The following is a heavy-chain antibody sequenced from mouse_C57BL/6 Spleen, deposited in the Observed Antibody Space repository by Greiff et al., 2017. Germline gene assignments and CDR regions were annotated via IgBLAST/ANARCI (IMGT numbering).Heavy chain of an antibody. CDR1: GYTFTSYW. J-gene: IGHJ2*01. CDR2: IDPSDSYT. D-gene: IGHD2-12*01. Sequence: QVQLQQPGAELVRPGTSVKLSCKASGYTFTSYWMHWVKQRPGQGLEWIGVIDPSDSYTNYNQKFKGKATLTVETSSSTAYMQLSSLTSEDSTVYYCTRAYYSDPYYFDYWGQGTTLTVSS. CDR3: TRAYYSDPYYFDY. V-gene: IGHV1-59*01.